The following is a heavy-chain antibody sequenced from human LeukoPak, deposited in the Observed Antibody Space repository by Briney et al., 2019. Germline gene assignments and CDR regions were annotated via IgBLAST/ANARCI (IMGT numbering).Heavy chain of an antibody. Sequence: GGSLRLSCAASGFTFSDYYMSWIRQAPGKGLEWVAVISYDGSNKYYADSVKGRFTISRDNSKNTLYLQMNSLRAEDTAVYYCARDRLGVVVTAMNYWGQGTLVTVSS. D-gene: IGHD2-21*02. CDR2: ISYDGSNK. CDR1: GFTFSDYY. V-gene: IGHV3-30-3*01. CDR3: ARDRLGVVVTAMNY. J-gene: IGHJ4*02.